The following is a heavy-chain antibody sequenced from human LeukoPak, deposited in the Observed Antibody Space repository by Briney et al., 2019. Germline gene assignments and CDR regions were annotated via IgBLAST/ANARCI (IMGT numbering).Heavy chain of an antibody. CDR3: AKGGIVEPY. V-gene: IGHV3-33*06. D-gene: IGHD1-26*01. J-gene: IGHJ4*02. CDR1: GFTFSSYG. CDR2: IWYDGSNK. Sequence: GGSLRLSCAASGFTFSSYGIHWVRQAPGKGLEWVAVIWYDGSNKYCADSVKGRFTISRDNSKNTLYLQMNSLRAEDTAVYYCAKGGIVEPYWGQGTLVTVSS.